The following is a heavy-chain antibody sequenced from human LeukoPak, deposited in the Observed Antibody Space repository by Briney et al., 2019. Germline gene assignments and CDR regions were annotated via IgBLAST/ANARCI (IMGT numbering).Heavy chain of an antibody. J-gene: IGHJ6*03. D-gene: IGHD2-2*01. CDR1: GITFSSYG. CDR2: IRYDGRNK. Sequence: GRSLRLSCAASGITFSSYGMHWVRQAPGKGLEWVAFIRYDGRNKYYADTVKGRFTISRDNSKNRLYLQMNSLRAEDTAVYYCAKRAGSVYCDSTSCYLGYTDVWGKGTTVTISS. V-gene: IGHV3-30*02. CDR3: AKRAGSVYCDSTSCYLGYTDV.